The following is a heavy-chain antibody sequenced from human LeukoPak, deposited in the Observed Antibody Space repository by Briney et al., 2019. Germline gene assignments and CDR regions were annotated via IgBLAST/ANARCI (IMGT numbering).Heavy chain of an antibody. D-gene: IGHD4-17*01. CDR3: AKDGKLDYGWNYYYYYMDV. J-gene: IGHJ6*03. Sequence: PGGSLRLSCGASGFTFSSHGMHWVRQAPGRGLEWVAFIRYDGSNKYYADSVKGRFTISRDNSKNTLYLQMNSLRAEDTAVYYCAKDGKLDYGWNYYYYYMDVWGKGTTVTISS. CDR1: GFTFSSHG. CDR2: IRYDGSNK. V-gene: IGHV3-30*02.